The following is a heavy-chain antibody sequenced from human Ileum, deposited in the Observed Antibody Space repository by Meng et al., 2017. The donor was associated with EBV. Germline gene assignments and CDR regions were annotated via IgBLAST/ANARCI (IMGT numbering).Heavy chain of an antibody. Sequence: VERVSFGGGVVHHWLLLGAACAASGRSLSNECMHWGRQAPGKGLEWVALISPDGIWYPESVKGRFTVSRDNSKNTFYLQMNSLRFEDTAVYYCARDGIGWYPGDYWGRGTLVTVSS. CDR2: ISPDGI. CDR3: ARDGIGWYPGDY. CDR1: GRSLSNEC. D-gene: IGHD6-19*01. V-gene: IGHV3-30*19. J-gene: IGHJ4*02.